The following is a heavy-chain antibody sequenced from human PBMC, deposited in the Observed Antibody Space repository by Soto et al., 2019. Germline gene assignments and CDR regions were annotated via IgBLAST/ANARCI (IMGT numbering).Heavy chain of an antibody. CDR3: ARDMRYSHGMDV. D-gene: IGHD6-13*01. Sequence: QVQLQESGPGLVKPSETLALTCTVSGGSISSYYWSWIRQPAGKGLEWIGRIYTSGSTNYNPSLKSRVTMSVDTAKHPFSLKLSSVTAADPAVYCCARDMRYSHGMDVWGQGTTVTVSS. J-gene: IGHJ6*02. V-gene: IGHV4-4*07. CDR2: IYTSGST. CDR1: GGSISSYY.